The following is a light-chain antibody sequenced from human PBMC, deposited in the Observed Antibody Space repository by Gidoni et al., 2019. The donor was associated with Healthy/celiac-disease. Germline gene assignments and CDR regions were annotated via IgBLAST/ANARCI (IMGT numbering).Light chain of an antibody. CDR2: LGS. J-gene: IGKJ1*01. CDR1: QSLLHSNGYND. CDR3: MQALQTPRT. Sequence: DIVMTQSPLSLPVTPGEPASISCRPSQSLLHSNGYNDLDCYLQKPGQSPQLLIYLGSNRASGVPDRFSGSGSGTDFTLKIIRVEAEDVGVYYCMQALQTPRTFGQGTKVEIK. V-gene: IGKV2-28*01.